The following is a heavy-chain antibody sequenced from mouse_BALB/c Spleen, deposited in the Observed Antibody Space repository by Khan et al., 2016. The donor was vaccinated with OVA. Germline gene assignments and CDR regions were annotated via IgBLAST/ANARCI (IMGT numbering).Heavy chain of an antibody. CDR3: ARSAYRYDFTY. Sequence: QVQLKESGPGLVQPSPNLSITCTVSGFSLITYGVHWVRQSPGKGLEWLGVIWRGGRTAYYDAFISSMSISTDDSTCHVFYKMSRLQADDTAIYYCARSAYRYDFTYWGRGTLVTVS. CDR2: IWRGGRT. V-gene: IGHV2-4-1*01. D-gene: IGHD2-12*01. J-gene: IGHJ3*01. CDR1: GFSLITYG.